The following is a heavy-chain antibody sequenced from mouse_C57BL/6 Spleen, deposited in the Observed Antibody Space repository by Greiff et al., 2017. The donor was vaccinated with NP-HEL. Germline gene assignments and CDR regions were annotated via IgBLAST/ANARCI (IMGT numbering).Heavy chain of an antibody. CDR2: INPYNGGT. D-gene: IGHD1-1*02. V-gene: IGHV1-22*01. J-gene: IGHJ1*03. Sequence: EVQLQEPGPELVKPGASVKLSCKASGYTFTDYNMHWVKQSHGKSLEWIGYINPYNGGTSYNQKFKGKATLTVNKSSSTAYMELSSLTSEDSADYYCARDYYRYFGVWGTATTVTVYS. CDR1: GYTFTDYN. CDR3: ARDYYRYFGV.